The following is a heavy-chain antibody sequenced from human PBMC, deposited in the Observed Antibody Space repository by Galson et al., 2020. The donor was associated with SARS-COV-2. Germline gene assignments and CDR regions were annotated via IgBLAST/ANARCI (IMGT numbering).Heavy chain of an antibody. CDR3: ARDPPLYGGYAVGY. CDR2: IIPILGIA. D-gene: IGHD5-12*01. J-gene: IGHJ4*02. Sequence: SVKVSCKASGGTFSSYTISWVRQAPGQGLEWMGRIIPILGIANYAQKFQGRVTITADKSTSTAYMELSSLRSEDTAVYYCARDPPLYGGYAVGYWGQGTLVTVSS. CDR1: GGTFSSYT. V-gene: IGHV1-69*04.